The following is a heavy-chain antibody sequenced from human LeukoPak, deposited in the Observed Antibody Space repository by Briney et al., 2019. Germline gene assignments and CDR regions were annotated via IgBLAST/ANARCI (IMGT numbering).Heavy chain of an antibody. D-gene: IGHD3-10*01. J-gene: IGHJ4*02. CDR1: GFTFDDYA. CDR3: AKGTAMVREAEFDY. V-gene: IGHV3-9*01. CDR2: ISWNSGNI. Sequence: GGSLRLSCAASGFTFDDYAMHWVRQAPGKGLEWVSGISWNSGNIGYADSVKGRFTISRDNAKNSLYLQMNSLRAEDTALHYCAKGTAMVREAEFDYWGQGTLVTVSS.